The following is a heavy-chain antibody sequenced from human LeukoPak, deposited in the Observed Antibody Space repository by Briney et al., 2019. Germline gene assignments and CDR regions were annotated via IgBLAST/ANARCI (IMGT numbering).Heavy chain of an antibody. CDR3: ARGVEPLAANTLAY. V-gene: IGHV3-53*01. D-gene: IGHD1-14*01. CDR2: LYSDGNT. CDR1: GFTVITND. J-gene: IGHJ4*02. Sequence: GGSLRLSCAASGFTVITNDMTWVRQAPGKGLEWVSVLYSDGNTKYSDSVQGRFTISRDNSKNTLYLEMNSLSPDDTAVYYCARGVEPLAANTLAYWGQGTLVTVFS.